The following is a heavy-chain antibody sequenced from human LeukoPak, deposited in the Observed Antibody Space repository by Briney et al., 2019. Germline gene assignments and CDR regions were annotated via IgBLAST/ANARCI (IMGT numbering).Heavy chain of an antibody. J-gene: IGHJ6*03. V-gene: IGHV3-43D*03. D-gene: IGHD3-10*01. CDR1: GFTFDDYA. CDR2: ISWDGGST. Sequence: GGSLRLSCAASGFTFDDYAMHWVRHAPGKGLEWVSLISWDGGSTYYADSVKGRFTISRDNSKNSLYLQMNSLRAEDTALYYCAKAYGSGDYYYYYMDVWGKGTTVTVSS. CDR3: AKAYGSGDYYYYYMDV.